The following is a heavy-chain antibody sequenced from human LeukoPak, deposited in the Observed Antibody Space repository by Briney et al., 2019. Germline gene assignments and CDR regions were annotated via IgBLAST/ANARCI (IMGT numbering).Heavy chain of an antibody. V-gene: IGHV3-7*03. J-gene: IGHJ4*02. CDR1: GFTFSSYW. CDR3: ARAPTSGSYYMDY. Sequence: GSLRLSCAASGFTFSSYWMNWARQAPGKGLEWVASINHNGNVNYYVDSVKGRFTISRDNAKNSLYLQMSNLRAEDTAVYYCARAPTSGSYYMDYWGQGTLVTVSS. D-gene: IGHD1-26*01. CDR2: INHNGNVN.